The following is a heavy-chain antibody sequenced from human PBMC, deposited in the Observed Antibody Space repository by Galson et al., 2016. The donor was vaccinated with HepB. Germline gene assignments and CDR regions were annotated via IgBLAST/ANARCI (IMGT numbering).Heavy chain of an antibody. CDR3: ARDQRGGWYEEY. J-gene: IGHJ4*02. CDR1: GFTFSNYA. CDR2: ISASGANM. D-gene: IGHD6-19*01. V-gene: IGHV3-23*01. Sequence: ETLRLSCAASGFTFSNYAMSWVRQAPGKGLEWVSSISASGANMYYAASVKGRFTISRDSAKSTLYLEMDSLRAEDMAMYYCARDQRGGWYEEYWGQGTLVSVSS.